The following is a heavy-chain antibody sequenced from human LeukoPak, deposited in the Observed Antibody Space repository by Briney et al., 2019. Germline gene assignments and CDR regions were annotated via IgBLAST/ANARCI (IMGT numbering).Heavy chain of an antibody. CDR1: GFTISSYW. Sequence: GGSLRLSCSASGFTISSYWMHWVHQAPGKGLVWVSRINPAGSVTNHADSVRGRFTISRDTATNTLYLEMNSLRAEDTAVYYCSRDFVGAEDYWGQGTLVTVSS. D-gene: IGHD1-26*01. V-gene: IGHV3-74*01. CDR3: SRDFVGAEDY. J-gene: IGHJ4*02. CDR2: INPAGSVT.